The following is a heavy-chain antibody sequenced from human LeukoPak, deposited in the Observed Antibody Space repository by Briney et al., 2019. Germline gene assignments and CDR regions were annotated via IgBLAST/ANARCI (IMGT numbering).Heavy chain of an antibody. CDR2: IKEDGSEK. V-gene: IGHV3-7*01. Sequence: GGSLRLSCAASGFTFNRDWTAWVRQAPGKGLEWVANIKEDGSEKNYVDSVKGRFTISRDNAKNSLYLQMNSLRAEDTAVYYCARGGAAAALWGQGTLVTVSS. CDR1: GFTFNRDW. J-gene: IGHJ4*02. D-gene: IGHD6-13*01. CDR3: ARGGAAAAL.